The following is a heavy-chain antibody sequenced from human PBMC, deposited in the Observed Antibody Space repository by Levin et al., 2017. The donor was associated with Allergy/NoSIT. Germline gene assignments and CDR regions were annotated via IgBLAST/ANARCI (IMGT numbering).Heavy chain of an antibody. CDR2: ISHDGSYK. V-gene: IGHV3-30*18. Sequence: GESLKISCAASGFTFNTHGLHWVRQAPGKGLEWLAVISHDGSYKNYADSVKGRLTISRDNSKNTLYLEMNRLRAEDTAVYYCAKVPSTGRVGRYFDLWGRGTLVTVSS. D-gene: IGHD2-8*02. CDR3: AKVPSTGRVGRYFDL. J-gene: IGHJ2*01. CDR1: GFTFNTHG.